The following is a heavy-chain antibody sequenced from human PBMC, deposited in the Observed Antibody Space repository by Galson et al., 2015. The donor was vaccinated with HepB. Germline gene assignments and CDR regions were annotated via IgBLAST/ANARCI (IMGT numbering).Heavy chain of an antibody. V-gene: IGHV3-30*09. D-gene: IGHD6-19*01. J-gene: IGHJ2*01. CDR3: ARDRYSSSIDWYFDL. CDR1: GFTFNFYA. CDR2: VSYHGSDK. Sequence: SLRLSCAASGFTFNFYAMHWVRQTPGKGLEWVAGVSYHGSDKFYADSVRGRFAIAKDNSKNTLYLQTNSLRDEDTALYHCARDRYSSSIDWYFDLWGRGTLVTVSS.